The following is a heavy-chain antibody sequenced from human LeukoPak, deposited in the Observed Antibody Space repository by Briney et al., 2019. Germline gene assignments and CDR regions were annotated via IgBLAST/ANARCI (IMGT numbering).Heavy chain of an antibody. Sequence: SETLSLTCTVSGDSINNFYCSWIRQPPGKGLEWIGYIYNSGGPKYNPAFTSRVSISVDTPKNQFSLRLSSVTAADTAVYYCACALTSAGYWGLGTLVTVSS. J-gene: IGHJ4*02. CDR3: ACALTSAGY. V-gene: IGHV4-59*01. CDR2: IYNSGGP. CDR1: GDSINNFY.